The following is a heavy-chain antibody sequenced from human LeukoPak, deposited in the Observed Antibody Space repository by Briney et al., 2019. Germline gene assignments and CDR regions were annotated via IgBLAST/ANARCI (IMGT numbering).Heavy chain of an antibody. CDR1: GFTFDDYA. J-gene: IGHJ4*02. CDR2: ISWNSGSI. CDR3: VRPRGRSFGYWDY. V-gene: IGHV3-9*01. Sequence: AGGSLRLSCAASGFTFDDYAMHWVRQAPGKGLGWVSGISWNSGSIGYADSVKGRFTISRDNAKNTLFLQMNSLRADDTAVYYCVRPRGRSFGYWDYWGQGTLVTVSS. D-gene: IGHD5-18*01.